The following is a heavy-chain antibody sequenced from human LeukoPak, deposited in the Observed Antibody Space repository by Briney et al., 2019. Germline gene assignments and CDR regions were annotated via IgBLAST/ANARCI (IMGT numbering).Heavy chain of an antibody. CDR1: GYSISSGYY. V-gene: IGHV4-38-2*02. D-gene: IGHD2-2*01. CDR3: ARETGYCSSTSCYFPNWFDP. J-gene: IGHJ5*02. CDR2: IYHSGST. Sequence: PSETLSLTCTVSGYSISSGYYWGWIRQPPGKGLEWIGSIYHSGSTYYNPSLKSRVTISVDTSKNQFSLKLSSVTAADTAVYYCARETGYCSSTSCYFPNWFDPWGQGTLVTVSS.